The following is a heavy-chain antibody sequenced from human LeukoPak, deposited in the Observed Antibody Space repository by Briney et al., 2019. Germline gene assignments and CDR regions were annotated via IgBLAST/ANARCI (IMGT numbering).Heavy chain of an antibody. J-gene: IGHJ4*02. CDR3: AKAGSIRFDY. CDR1: GFTFSTYW. V-gene: IGHV3-7*03. D-gene: IGHD1-26*01. CDR2: IKQDGSEK. Sequence: GGSLRLSCAASGFTFSTYWMTWVRQAPGKGLEWVANIKQDGSEKYFVDSVKGRFSISRDNAKNSLYLQMNSLRAEDTAVYYCAKAGSIRFDYWGQGTLVTVSS.